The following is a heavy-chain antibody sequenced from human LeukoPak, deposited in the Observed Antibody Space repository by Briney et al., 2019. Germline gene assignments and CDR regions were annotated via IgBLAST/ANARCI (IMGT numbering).Heavy chain of an antibody. Sequence: PSETLSLTCTVSGGSISTSNYYWGWIRQPPGKGLEWIGNIFYSGSTYYSPSLRSRVTISVDTSKNQFSLRLSSVTAADTAVYYCARQGTVTATDYWGQGTLVTVSS. CDR1: GGSISTSNYY. CDR3: ARQGTVTATDY. V-gene: IGHV4-39*01. J-gene: IGHJ4*02. D-gene: IGHD2-21*02. CDR2: IFYSGST.